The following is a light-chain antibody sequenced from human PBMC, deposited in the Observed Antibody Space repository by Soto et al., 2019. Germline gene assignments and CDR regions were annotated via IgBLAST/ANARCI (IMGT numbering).Light chain of an antibody. Sequence: QSALTQPASVSGSPGQSITISCTGTGSDVGGYNYVSWYQHHPGKAPKVMIYDVSNRPSGVSNRFSGSKSGNTASLTISWLQAEDEADYYCSSYTSSSTVVFGGGTKVTVL. V-gene: IGLV2-14*03. CDR2: DVS. J-gene: IGLJ2*01. CDR1: GSDVGGYNY. CDR3: SSYTSSSTVV.